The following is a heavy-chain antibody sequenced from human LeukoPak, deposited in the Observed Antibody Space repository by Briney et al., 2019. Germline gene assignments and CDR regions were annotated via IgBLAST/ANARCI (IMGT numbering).Heavy chain of an antibody. J-gene: IGHJ2*01. CDR3: ARSSTTVTTRYFDL. V-gene: IGHV3-20*04. Sequence: GGSLRLSCAASGFTFDDYGMSWVRQAPGKGLEWVSYINWNGGSLAYADSVKGRFTISRDNTKNSLYLQMNRLRAADTAFYYCARSSTTVTTRYFDLWGRGTLVTVSS. D-gene: IGHD4-17*01. CDR2: INWNGGSL. CDR1: GFTFDDYG.